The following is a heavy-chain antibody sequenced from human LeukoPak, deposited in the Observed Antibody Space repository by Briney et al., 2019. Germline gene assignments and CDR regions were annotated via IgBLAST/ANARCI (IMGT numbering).Heavy chain of an antibody. D-gene: IGHD3-22*01. CDR2: INPSVGTT. J-gene: IGHJ3*02. CDR3: AREEMMVILALDM. CDR1: GYTFTGYY. V-gene: IGHV1-46*01. Sequence: ASVKVSCKASGYTFTGYYIHWVRQAPGRGLEWMGIINPSVGTTLYSQKFQGRVTLTRDTSTTTVYMEVTSLRSDDTAVYYCAREEMMVILALDMWGQGTMVTVSS.